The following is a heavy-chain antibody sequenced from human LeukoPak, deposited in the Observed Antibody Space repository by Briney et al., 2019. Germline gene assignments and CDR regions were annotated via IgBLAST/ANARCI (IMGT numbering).Heavy chain of an antibody. V-gene: IGHV3-23*01. J-gene: IGHJ5*02. CDR3: ARGSHRIEYRRSAAFDP. CDR2: ISGSGGST. CDR1: GFTFSSYA. Sequence: PGGSLRLSCAASGFTFSSYAMSWVRQAPGKGLERVSAISGSGGSTYYADSVKGRFSISRDNSKNTLYLQMNSLRAEDTAVYYCARGSHRIEYRRSAAFDPWGQGTLVTVSS. D-gene: IGHD6-6*01.